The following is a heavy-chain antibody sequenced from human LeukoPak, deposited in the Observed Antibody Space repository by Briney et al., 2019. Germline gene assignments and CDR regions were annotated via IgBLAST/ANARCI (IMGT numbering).Heavy chain of an antibody. CDR1: GFTVSSNY. J-gene: IGHJ3*02. V-gene: IGHV3-53*04. CDR3: AREYSSSSYAFDI. Sequence: PGGSLRLSCAASGFTVSSNYMSWVRQAPGKGLEWVSVIYSGGSTYYADSVRGRFTISRHNSKNTLYLQMNSLRAEDTAVYYCAREYSSSSYAFDIWGQGTMVTVSS. CDR2: IYSGGST. D-gene: IGHD6-6*01.